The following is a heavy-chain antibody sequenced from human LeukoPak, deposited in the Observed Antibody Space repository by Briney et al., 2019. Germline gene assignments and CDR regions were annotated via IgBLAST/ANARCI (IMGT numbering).Heavy chain of an antibody. D-gene: IGHD2-15*01. CDR2: ISTSSSYI. CDR1: GFTFNRYN. J-gene: IGHJ5*02. Sequence: GGSLRLSCAASGFTFNRYNMNWVRRAPGKGLEWVSSISTSSSYIYYADSVRGRFTISRDNAKNSLYLQMNSLRAEDAAVYSCARGADGVSSNSRGWFDPWGQGTLVTVSS. CDR3: ARGADGVSSNSRGWFDP. V-gene: IGHV3-21*01.